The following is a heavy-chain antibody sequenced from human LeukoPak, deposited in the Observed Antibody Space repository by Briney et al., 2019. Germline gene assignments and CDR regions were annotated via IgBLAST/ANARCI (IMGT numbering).Heavy chain of an antibody. J-gene: IGHJ5*02. D-gene: IGHD2-8*01. CDR3: ARGGKWSPRDRFDP. CDR2: ISSSSSYI. V-gene: IGHV3-21*01. CDR1: GFTFSSYS. Sequence: GGSLRLSCAASGFTFSSYSMNWVRQAPGKGLEWVSSISSSSSYIYYADPVKGRFTISRDNAKNSLYLQMNSLRAEDTAVYYCARGGKWSPRDRFDPWGQGTLVTVSS.